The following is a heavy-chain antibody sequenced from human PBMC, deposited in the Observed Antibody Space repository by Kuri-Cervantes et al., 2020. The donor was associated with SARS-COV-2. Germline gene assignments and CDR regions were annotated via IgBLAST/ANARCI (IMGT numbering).Heavy chain of an antibody. Sequence: GESLKISCAASGFTFRRYAMSWVRQAPGKGLEWVSSISGSGSYIYYADSVKGRFTISKESGENSLYLHMNSLRGDDTAVYYCARVAGEGPIYYYYMDVWGKGTTVTVSS. CDR1: GFTFRRYA. J-gene: IGHJ6*03. CDR3: ARVAGEGPIYYYYMDV. CDR2: ISGSGSYI. V-gene: IGHV3-21*01. D-gene: IGHD2-21*01.